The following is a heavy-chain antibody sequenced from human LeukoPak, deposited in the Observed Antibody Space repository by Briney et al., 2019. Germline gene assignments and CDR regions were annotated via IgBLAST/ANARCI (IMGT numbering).Heavy chain of an antibody. J-gene: IGHJ6*02. CDR2: TYHNGTP. Sequence: SETLSLTCAVSVGSISSGNWWSWVRQFPGKGLEWIGETYHNGTPNYSPSLKSRVTISADTFKNHFSLKLTSVTAADTAVYYCATAPILRGEGGEHYKYGMDVWGQGTTVIVSS. CDR1: VGSISSGNW. D-gene: IGHD2-2*02. CDR3: ATAPILRGEGGEHYKYGMDV. V-gene: IGHV4-4*02.